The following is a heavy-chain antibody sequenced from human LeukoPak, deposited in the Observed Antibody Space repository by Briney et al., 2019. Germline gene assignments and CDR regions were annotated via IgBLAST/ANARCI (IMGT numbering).Heavy chain of an antibody. D-gene: IGHD4-17*01. J-gene: IGHJ4*02. CDR2: ITDSGSST. CDR1: GFTFSEYY. V-gene: IGHV3-53*01. CDR3: ARGTTVTTKGSFDY. Sequence: GGSLRLSCAASGFTFSEYYMDWVRQAPGKRLEWVSSITDSGSSTYYADSVKGRFTISRDNSKNTLYLQMNSLRAEDTAVYYCARGTTVTTKGSFDYWGQGTLVTVSS.